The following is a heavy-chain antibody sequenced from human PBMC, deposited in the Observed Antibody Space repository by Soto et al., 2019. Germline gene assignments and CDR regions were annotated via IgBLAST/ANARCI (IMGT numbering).Heavy chain of an antibody. J-gene: IGHJ5*02. Sequence: EVQLLESGGGLVQPGGSLRLSCAASGFTFSSYAMSWVRQAPGKGLEWVSAISGSGGSTYYADSVKGRFTISRDNSKNTLYLQMNSLRAEDTAVYYCAKGPRYCSSTSCYRGWFDPWGQGTLVTVSS. CDR1: GFTFSSYA. D-gene: IGHD2-2*01. V-gene: IGHV3-23*01. CDR2: ISGSGGST. CDR3: AKGPRYCSSTSCYRGWFDP.